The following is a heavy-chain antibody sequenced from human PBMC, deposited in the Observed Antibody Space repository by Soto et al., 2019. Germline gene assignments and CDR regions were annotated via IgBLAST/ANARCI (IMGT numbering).Heavy chain of an antibody. CDR2: IYYSGST. CDR1: GGSISSGDYY. V-gene: IGHV4-30-4*01. D-gene: IGHD3-22*01. J-gene: IGHJ4*02. CDR3: ARDPRGGWGYYDSSGFDY. Sequence: QVQLQESGPGLVKPSQTLSLTCTVSGGSISSGDYYWSWIRQPPGKGLEWIGYIYYSGSTYYNPSLKSRGTISVDTSKNQFSLKLSSVTAADTAVYYCARDPRGGWGYYDSSGFDYWGQGTLVTVSS.